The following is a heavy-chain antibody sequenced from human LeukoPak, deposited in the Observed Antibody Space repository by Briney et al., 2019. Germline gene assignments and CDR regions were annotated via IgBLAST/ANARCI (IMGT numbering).Heavy chain of an antibody. Sequence: GESLKISCQGSGYSFSSYWIAWVRQMPGKGLEWMGVIYPSDSHTTYSPSFQGQVTISADKSINTAYLQWNSLQASDTAIYYCARVVGAAPFDYWGQGTPVTVSS. J-gene: IGHJ4*02. CDR3: ARVVGAAPFDY. CDR2: IYPSDSHT. V-gene: IGHV5-51*01. D-gene: IGHD2-2*01. CDR1: GYSFSSYW.